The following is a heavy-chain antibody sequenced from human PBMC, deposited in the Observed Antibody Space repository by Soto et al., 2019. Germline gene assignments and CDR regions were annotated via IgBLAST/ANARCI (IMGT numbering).Heavy chain of an antibody. Sequence: PSETLSLTCTVSGGSISSSSYYWGWNRQPPGKGREGIGSIDYRGSTYYNPSLKARVTISVATSKNQFSLKLSSVTAADTAVYYCARPRRRPFNWFDPWGQGPLVTVSS. CDR3: ARPRRRPFNWFDP. CDR2: IDYRGST. CDR1: GGSISSSSYY. J-gene: IGHJ5*02. V-gene: IGHV4-39*01.